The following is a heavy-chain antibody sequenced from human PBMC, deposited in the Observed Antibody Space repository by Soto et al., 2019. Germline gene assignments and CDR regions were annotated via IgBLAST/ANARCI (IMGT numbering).Heavy chain of an antibody. V-gene: IGHV2-26*01. CDR3: ARIKRISMIVVCKPYFDY. D-gene: IGHD3-22*01. CDR1: GFSLSNPRMG. CDR2: IFSNDEK. J-gene: IGHJ4*02. Sequence: SVPTLVNPTETLTLTCTVSGFSLSNPRMGVSWIRQPPGKALEWLAHIFSNDEKSYSTSLKSRLTISRDTSKSQVVLTMTNMDPVETPNYYCARIKRISMIVVCKPYFDYWGQGALVTVSS.